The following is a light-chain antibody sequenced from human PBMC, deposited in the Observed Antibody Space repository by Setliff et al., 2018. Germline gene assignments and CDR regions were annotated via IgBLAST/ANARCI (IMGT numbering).Light chain of an antibody. V-gene: IGLV1-40*01. CDR3: QSYDSNLSASV. CDR1: NSNIGARND. J-gene: IGLJ1*01. CDR2: TNT. Sequence: QSVLTQPPSVSGAPGQRVTNSCTGINSNIGARNDVHWYQQLPGAAPKLLIYTNTNRPSGVPDRFAGSKSGTSASLAITGLQAEYEAFYYCQSYDSNLSASVFGTGTKVTVL.